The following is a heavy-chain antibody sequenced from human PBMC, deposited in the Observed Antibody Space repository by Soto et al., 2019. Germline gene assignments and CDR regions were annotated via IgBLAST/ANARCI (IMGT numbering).Heavy chain of an antibody. CDR2: ISGSGGST. CDR3: AKKYCSSTSCYMGEGYYYYGMDV. CDR1: GFTFSSYA. D-gene: IGHD2-2*02. Sequence: GESLKISCAASGFTFSSYAMSWVRQAPGKGLEWVSAISGSGGSTYYADSVKGRFTISRDNSKNTLYLQMNSLRAEDTAVYYCAKKYCSSTSCYMGEGYYYYGMDVWGQGTTVTVSS. V-gene: IGHV3-23*01. J-gene: IGHJ6*02.